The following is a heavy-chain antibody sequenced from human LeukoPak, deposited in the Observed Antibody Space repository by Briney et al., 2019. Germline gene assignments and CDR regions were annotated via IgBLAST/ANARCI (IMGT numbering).Heavy chain of an antibody. D-gene: IGHD6-13*01. Sequence: SQTLSLTCTVSGGSISSGSYYWSWIRQPAGKGLEWIGRTYTSGSTNYNPSLKSRVTISVDTSKNQFSLKLSSVTAADTAVYYCARDSGIAAAGTNYFDYWGQGTLVTVSS. CDR1: GGSISSGSYY. J-gene: IGHJ4*02. CDR2: TYTSGST. CDR3: ARDSGIAAAGTNYFDY. V-gene: IGHV4-61*02.